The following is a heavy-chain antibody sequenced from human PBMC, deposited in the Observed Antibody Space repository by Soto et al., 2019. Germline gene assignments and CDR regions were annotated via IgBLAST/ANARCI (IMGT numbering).Heavy chain of an antibody. Sequence: TLSLTCTVSGGSISSYYWSWIRQPPGKGLEWIGYIYYSGSTNYNPSLKSRVTISVDTSKNQFSLKLSSVTAADTAVYYCARDGGYYYDSSGYTAFDIWGQGTMVTVSS. V-gene: IGHV4-59*01. CDR3: ARDGGYYYDSSGYTAFDI. D-gene: IGHD3-22*01. CDR1: GGSISSYY. CDR2: IYYSGST. J-gene: IGHJ3*02.